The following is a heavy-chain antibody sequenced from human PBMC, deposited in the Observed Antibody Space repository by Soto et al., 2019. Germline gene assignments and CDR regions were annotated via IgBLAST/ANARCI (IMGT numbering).Heavy chain of an antibody. D-gene: IGHD2-15*01. Sequence: PGGSLRLSCAASGFTFSIFNMNWVRQAPGKGLEWVSCFSSSSNSIYYSDSVKGRFTISRDNAKNSLYLQMNSLKAEDTAVYYCARGGVAAFDYWGQGTQVTVSS. J-gene: IGHJ4*02. CDR3: ARGGVAAFDY. CDR1: GFTFSIFN. CDR2: FSSSSNSI. V-gene: IGHV3-21*01.